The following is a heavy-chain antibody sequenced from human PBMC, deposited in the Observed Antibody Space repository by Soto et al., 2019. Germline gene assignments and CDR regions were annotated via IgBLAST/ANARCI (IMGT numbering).Heavy chain of an antibody. CDR1: GYSFTSYD. Sequence: GASVKVSCKASGYSFTSYDINWVRQATGQGLEWMGWMNPNSGNTGQPQRFQGRVTMTRNTSISTAYMELSSLYSDDTAVYYCARSRTTVVDYWGQGTQVTVSS. CDR3: ARSRTTVVDY. CDR2: MNPNSGNT. J-gene: IGHJ4*02. V-gene: IGHV1-8*01. D-gene: IGHD4-17*01.